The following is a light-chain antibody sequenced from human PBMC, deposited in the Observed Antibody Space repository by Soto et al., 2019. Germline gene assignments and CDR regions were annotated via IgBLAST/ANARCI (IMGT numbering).Light chain of an antibody. CDR3: QSYDSSTVV. J-gene: IGLJ2*01. CDR1: SRSIASNY. V-gene: IGLV6-57*04. Sequence: NFMLTQPHSVSESPGKTVTISCTRSSRSIASNYVQWYQQRPGSVPTTVIYEGNQRPSGVPDRFSGSTDGSSNSASLTISGLQTEDEADYYCQSYDSSTVVFGGGTKLTVL. CDR2: EGN.